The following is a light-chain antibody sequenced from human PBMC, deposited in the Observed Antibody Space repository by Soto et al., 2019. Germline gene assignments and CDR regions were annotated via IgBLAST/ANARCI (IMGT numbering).Light chain of an antibody. CDR2: EVS. J-gene: IGLJ1*01. CDR1: SSDVGGYNY. V-gene: IGLV2-8*01. Sequence: LTQPPSASGSPGQSVTISCTGTSSDVGGYNYVSWYQQHPGKAPKLMIYEVSKRPSGVPDRFSGSKSGNTASLTVSGLQAEDEADYYCSSYAGSNNLGVFGTGTNVTDL. CDR3: SSYAGSNNLGV.